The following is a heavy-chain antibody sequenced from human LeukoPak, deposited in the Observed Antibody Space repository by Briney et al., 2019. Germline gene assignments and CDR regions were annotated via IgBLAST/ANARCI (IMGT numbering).Heavy chain of an antibody. CDR2: IYTGGTT. CDR3: ARDPGYYGSGTRGAFDI. J-gene: IGHJ3*02. Sequence: SETLSLTCTVSGGSISSYYWSWIRQPAGKGLEWIGRIYTGGTTNYNPSLKSRVTMSVDTSKNQFSLKLSSVTAADTAVYYCARDPGYYGSGTRGAFDIWGQGTMVTVSS. CDR1: GGSISSYY. V-gene: IGHV4-4*07. D-gene: IGHD3-10*01.